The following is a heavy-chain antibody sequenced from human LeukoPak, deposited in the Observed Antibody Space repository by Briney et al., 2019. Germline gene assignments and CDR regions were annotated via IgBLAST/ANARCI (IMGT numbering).Heavy chain of an antibody. CDR1: GFTFSSYS. Sequence: GGSLRLSCAASGFTFSSYSMNWVRQAPGKGLEWVSSISSSSSYIYYVDSVKGRFTISRDNAKKSVYLQMNGLRPEDTAMYYCARAVTWIDPWGQGTLVTASS. J-gene: IGHJ5*02. CDR2: ISSSSSYI. CDR3: ARAVTWIDP. V-gene: IGHV3-21*01.